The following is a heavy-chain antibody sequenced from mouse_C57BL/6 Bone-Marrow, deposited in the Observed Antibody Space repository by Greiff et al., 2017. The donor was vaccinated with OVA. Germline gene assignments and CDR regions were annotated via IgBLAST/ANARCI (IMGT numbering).Heavy chain of an antibody. CDR3: TRQLRLLYYAMDY. Sequence: EVQLVESGGGLVQPGGSMKLSCVASGFTFSNYWMNWVRQSPEKGLEWVAQIRLKSDNYATHYAESVKGRFTISRDDSKSSVYLQMNNLRAEDTGIYYCTRQLRLLYYAMDYWGQGTSVTVSS. D-gene: IGHD3-2*02. CDR2: IRLKSDNYAT. CDR1: GFTFSNYW. J-gene: IGHJ4*01. V-gene: IGHV6-3*01.